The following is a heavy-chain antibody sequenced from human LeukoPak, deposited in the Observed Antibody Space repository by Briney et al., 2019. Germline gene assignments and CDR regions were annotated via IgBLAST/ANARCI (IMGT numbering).Heavy chain of an antibody. Sequence: GGSLRLSCAASGFIFSSYEMNWVRQAPGKGLEWVSYISGSGSTIYYADSVKGRFTISRDNAKKSLYLQTNSLRAEDTAVYYCARRSYCDYWGQGTLVAVSS. V-gene: IGHV3-48*03. CDR1: GFIFSSYE. CDR2: ISGSGSTI. CDR3: ARRSYCDY. J-gene: IGHJ4*02.